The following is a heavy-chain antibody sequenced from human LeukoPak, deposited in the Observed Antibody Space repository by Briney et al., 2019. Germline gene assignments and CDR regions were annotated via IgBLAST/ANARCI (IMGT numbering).Heavy chain of an antibody. D-gene: IGHD3-22*01. J-gene: IGHJ3*02. CDR1: GYTFTGYY. Sequence: GASVKVSCKASGYTFTGYYMHWVRQAPGQGLEWMGGIIPIFGTANYAQKFQSRVTITADKSTSTAYMELSSLRSEDTAVYYCARGHYYDRMQGANTWGQGTMVTVSS. CDR2: IIPIFGTA. CDR3: ARGHYYDRMQGANT. V-gene: IGHV1-69*06.